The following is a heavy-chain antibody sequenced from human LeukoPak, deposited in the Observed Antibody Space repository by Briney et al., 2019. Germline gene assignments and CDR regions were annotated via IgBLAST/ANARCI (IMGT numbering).Heavy chain of an antibody. CDR2: IIPIFGTA. Sequence: GASVKVSCKASGGTFSSYAISWVRQAPGQGLEWMGGIIPIFGTANYAQKFQGRVTMTRDTSISTAYMELSRPRSDDTAVYYCASPEVDGYWGQGTLVTVSS. J-gene: IGHJ4*02. V-gene: IGHV1-69*05. D-gene: IGHD1-14*01. CDR3: ASPEVDGY. CDR1: GGTFSSYA.